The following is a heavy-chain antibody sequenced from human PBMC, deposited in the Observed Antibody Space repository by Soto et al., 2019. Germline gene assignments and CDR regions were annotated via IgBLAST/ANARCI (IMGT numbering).Heavy chain of an antibody. D-gene: IGHD3-3*01. CDR3: AKGGYDFWSGRLYFDL. Sequence: GSLRLSCAASGLTFSSYGMHWVRQAPGKGLEWVAVISYDGSNKYYADSVKGRFTISRDNSKNTLYLQMNSLRAEDTAVYYCAKGGYDFWSGRLYFDLWGRGTLVTVS. CDR1: GLTFSSYG. CDR2: ISYDGSNK. V-gene: IGHV3-30*18. J-gene: IGHJ2*01.